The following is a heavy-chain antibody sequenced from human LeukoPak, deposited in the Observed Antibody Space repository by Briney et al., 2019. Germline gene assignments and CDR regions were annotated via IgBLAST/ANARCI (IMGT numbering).Heavy chain of an antibody. CDR2: ISDSGGRT. V-gene: IGHV3-23*01. D-gene: IGHD3-22*01. CDR1: GITLSNYG. CDR3: AKRGVVIRVILVGFHKEAYYFDS. Sequence: QPGGSLRLSCAVSGITLSNYGMSWVRQAPGKGLEWVAGISDSGGRTNYADSVKGRFTISRDNPKNTIYLQMNSLRAEDTAVYFCAKRGVVIRVILVGFHKEAYYFDSWGQGALVTVSS. J-gene: IGHJ4*02.